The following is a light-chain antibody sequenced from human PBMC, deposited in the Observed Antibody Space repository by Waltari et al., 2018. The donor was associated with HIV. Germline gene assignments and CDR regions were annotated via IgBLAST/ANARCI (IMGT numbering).Light chain of an antibody. V-gene: IGKV3-15*01. CDR3: QQDNTWPRT. CDR1: QSVITN. CDR2: ATS. J-gene: IGKJ1*01. Sequence: EIVMTQSPATLSVSPGERVTLSCRASQSVITNLAWYQQKFGQPPRLLIYATSIRATNIPARFSGGGSGTEFTLTISSLQSEDFAIYYCQQDNTWPRTFGQGTKVEV.